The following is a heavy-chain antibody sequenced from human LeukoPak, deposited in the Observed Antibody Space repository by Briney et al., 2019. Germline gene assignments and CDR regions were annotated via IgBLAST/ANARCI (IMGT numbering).Heavy chain of an antibody. Sequence: GGSLRLSCAASGFTVSSDYMSWVRQAPGKGLEWVSVIYSGGSTYYADSVKGRFTISRDNSKNTLYLQMNSLRAEDTAVYYCARLAVAGWTRAFDICGQGTMVTVSS. CDR1: GFTVSSDY. CDR2: IYSGGST. CDR3: ARLAVAGWTRAFDI. D-gene: IGHD6-19*01. J-gene: IGHJ3*02. V-gene: IGHV3-53*01.